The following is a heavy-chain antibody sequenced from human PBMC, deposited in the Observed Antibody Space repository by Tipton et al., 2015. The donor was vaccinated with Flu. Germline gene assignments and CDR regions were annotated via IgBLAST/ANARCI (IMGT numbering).Heavy chain of an antibody. CDR2: ISYDGSNK. Sequence: SLRLSCAASGFTFSSYGMHWVRQAPGKGLEWVAVISYDGSNKYYADSVKGRFTISRDNSKNTLYLQMNSLRAEDTAVYYCAKDLAADSYYYYGMDVWGQGTTVPVSS. CDR1: GFTFSSYG. D-gene: IGHD6-13*01. J-gene: IGHJ6*02. CDR3: AKDLAADSYYYYGMDV. V-gene: IGHV3-30*18.